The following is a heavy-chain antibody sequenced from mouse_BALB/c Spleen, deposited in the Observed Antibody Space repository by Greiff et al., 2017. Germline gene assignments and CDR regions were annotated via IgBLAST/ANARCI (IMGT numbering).Heavy chain of an antibody. Sequence: EVKLQQSGPGLVKPSQSLSLTCSVTGYSITSGYYWNWIRQFPGNKLEWMGYISYDGSNNYNPSLKNRISITRDTSKNQFFLKLNSVTTEDTATYYCARDRGYDCGFAYWGQGTLVTVSA. J-gene: IGHJ3*01. V-gene: IGHV3-6*02. CDR1: GYSITSGYY. D-gene: IGHD2-2*01. CDR3: ARDRGYDCGFAY. CDR2: ISYDGSN.